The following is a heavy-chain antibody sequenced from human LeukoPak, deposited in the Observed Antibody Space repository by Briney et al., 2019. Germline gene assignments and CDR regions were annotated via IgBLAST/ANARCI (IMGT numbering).Heavy chain of an antibody. J-gene: IGHJ4*02. Sequence: PSETLSLTCTVSGGSISSYYWSWIRQPPGKGLEWIGYIYYSGSTNYNPSLKSRVTISADTSKNQFSLKLSSVTAADTAVYYCARHGPDCSGGSCYSLIDYWGQGTLVTVSS. CDR2: IYYSGST. CDR1: GGSISSYY. D-gene: IGHD2-15*01. V-gene: IGHV4-59*08. CDR3: ARHGPDCSGGSCYSLIDY.